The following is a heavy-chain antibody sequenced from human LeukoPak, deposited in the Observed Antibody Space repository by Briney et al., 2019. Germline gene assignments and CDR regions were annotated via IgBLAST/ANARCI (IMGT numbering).Heavy chain of an antibody. J-gene: IGHJ3*02. CDR1: GFTFSSYG. Sequence: GGSLRLSCAASGFTFSSYGMHWVRQAPGKGLEWVAVIWYDGSNKYYADSVKGRFPISRENSKNTLYLQMNCLRAEDTAVYYCAKDPTTVTTKWFVSAFDIWGQGTMVTVSS. CDR2: IWYDGSNK. CDR3: AKDPTTVTTKWFVSAFDI. V-gene: IGHV3-33*06. D-gene: IGHD4-17*01.